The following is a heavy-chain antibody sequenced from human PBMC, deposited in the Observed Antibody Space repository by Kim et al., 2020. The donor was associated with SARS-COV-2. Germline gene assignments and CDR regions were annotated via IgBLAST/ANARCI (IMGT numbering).Heavy chain of an antibody. Sequence: GGSLRLSCAASGFTFSNYNMHWVRQAPGKGLEWVAVISIDGSNEYHADSVKGRFTISRDNSKNTLYLQMNSLRAEDTAVYYCAKDSYGMDVWGQGTTVTVSS. V-gene: IGHV3-30*18. CDR1: GFTFSNYN. CDR3: AKDSYGMDV. J-gene: IGHJ6*02. CDR2: ISIDGSNE.